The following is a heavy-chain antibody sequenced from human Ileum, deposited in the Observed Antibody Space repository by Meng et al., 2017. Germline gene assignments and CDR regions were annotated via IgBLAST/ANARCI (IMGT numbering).Heavy chain of an antibody. CDR3: ATSNDRDVYYLGY. CDR1: GTW. CDR2: IFQSGRT. D-gene: IGHD3-22*01. J-gene: IGHJ4*02. V-gene: IGHV4-4*02. Sequence: GHVQGSGPRLGKPSGPLSLTCAVSGTWWSWVRQPPGKGLEWIGEIFQSGRTNYNPSLKSRVTISIDKSKSQISLQLSAVTAADTAVYSCATSNDRDVYYLGYWGQGTLVTVSS.